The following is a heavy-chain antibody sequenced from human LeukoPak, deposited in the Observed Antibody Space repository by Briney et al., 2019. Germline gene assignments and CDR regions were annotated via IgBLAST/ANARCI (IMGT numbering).Heavy chain of an antibody. V-gene: IGHV1-2*06. CDR3: ATDDSSGYYSGP. CDR1: GYTFTAYY. Sequence: GASVKVSCKASGYTFTAYYVAWVRQAPGQGLEWMGRINPNSGGTNYAQKFQGRVTMTRDTSISTAYMELSRLRSDDTAVYYCATDDSSGYYSGPWGQGTLVTVSS. J-gene: IGHJ5*02. D-gene: IGHD3-22*01. CDR2: INPNSGGT.